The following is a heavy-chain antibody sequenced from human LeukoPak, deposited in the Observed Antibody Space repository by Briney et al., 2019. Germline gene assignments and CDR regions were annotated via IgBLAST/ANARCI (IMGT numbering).Heavy chain of an antibody. CDR3: ARRVVTLYYFDY. J-gene: IGHJ4*02. CDR1: GGSISSSSYY. Sequence: PSETLSLTCTVSGGSISSSSYYWGWIRQPPGKGLEWIGGIYYSGSTYYNPSLKSRVTISVDTSKNQFSLKLSSVTAADTAVYYCARRVVTLYYFDYWGQGTLVTVSS. CDR2: IYYSGST. D-gene: IGHD2-21*02. V-gene: IGHV4-39*01.